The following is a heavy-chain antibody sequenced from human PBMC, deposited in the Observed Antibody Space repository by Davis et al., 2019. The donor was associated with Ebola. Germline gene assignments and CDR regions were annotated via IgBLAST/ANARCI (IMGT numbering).Heavy chain of an antibody. CDR1: GFTFSDYY. D-gene: IGHD2-2*01. Sequence: GESLKISCAASGFTFSDYYMSWIRQAPGKGLVWVARIKTDGSTTRYADSVKGRFTISRDNTKNTLYLQMNSLRGEDTAVYYCVRDTSHQLPHWLYYFYGMDVWGQGTTVTASS. CDR3: VRDTSHQLPHWLYYFYGMDV. V-gene: IGHV3-74*01. CDR2: IKTDGSTT. J-gene: IGHJ6*02.